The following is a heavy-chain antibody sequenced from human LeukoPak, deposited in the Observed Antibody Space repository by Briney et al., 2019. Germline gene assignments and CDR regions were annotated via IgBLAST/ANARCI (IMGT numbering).Heavy chain of an antibody. CDR2: ICSNGGSQ. J-gene: IGHJ4*02. D-gene: IGHD6-19*01. CDR3: ARAHSSGWYGGFDY. Sequence: GGSLRFSCAASGFTFSSYALHWLRQAPGHGLEYVSTICSNGGSQYYANSVKGSFTISRDNSKNTLYLKMGSLRAEDMAVYYCARAHSSGWYGGFDYWGQGTLVTVSS. CDR1: GFTFSSYA. V-gene: IGHV3-64*01.